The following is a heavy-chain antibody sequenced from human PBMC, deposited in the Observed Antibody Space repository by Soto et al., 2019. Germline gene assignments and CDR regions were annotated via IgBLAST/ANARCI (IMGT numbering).Heavy chain of an antibody. CDR3: ARIPDDILTSVDY. CDR2: ISSSSSTI. Sequence: GGSLRLSCAASGFTFSSYSMNWVRQAPGKGLEWVSYISSSSSTIYYADSVKGRFTISRDNAKNSLYLQMNSLRAEDTAVYYCARIPDDILTSVDYWGQGTLVTVSS. J-gene: IGHJ4*02. CDR1: GFTFSSYS. D-gene: IGHD3-9*01. V-gene: IGHV3-48*01.